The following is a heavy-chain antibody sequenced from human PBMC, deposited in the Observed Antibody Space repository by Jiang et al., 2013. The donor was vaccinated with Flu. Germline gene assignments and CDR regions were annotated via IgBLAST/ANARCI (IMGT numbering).Heavy chain of an antibody. CDR3: VREGDSSGFYSGPHYFDF. Sequence: GSGLVKPSETLSLTCAVSGGSILRDYWSWIRQPAGKGLEWIGRVYSSGTTNYNPSLKSRVTMSVDTSKKNFSLKLSSVTAADTAMYYCVREGDSSGFYSGPHYFDFWGQGTLVTVSS. CDR1: GGSILRDY. CDR2: VYSSGTT. J-gene: IGHJ4*02. V-gene: IGHV4-4*07. D-gene: IGHD3-22*01.